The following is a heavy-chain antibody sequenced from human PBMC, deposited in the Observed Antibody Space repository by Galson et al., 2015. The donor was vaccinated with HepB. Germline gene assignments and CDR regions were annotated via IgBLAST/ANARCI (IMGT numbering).Heavy chain of an antibody. V-gene: IGHV5-51*01. D-gene: IGHD3-16*01. Sequence: QSGAEVKKPGESLKISCQGSGYNFAKYWIAWVRQTPGTGLEWMGIIWPQDSDTKYSPSFEGRVIMSVDKSLNTAYVQWVSLDPLDTAIYYCARFDFDQFGDYWGQGTLVAVSS. CDR3: ARFDFDQFGDY. CDR1: GYNFAKYW. CDR2: IWPQDSDT. J-gene: IGHJ4*02.